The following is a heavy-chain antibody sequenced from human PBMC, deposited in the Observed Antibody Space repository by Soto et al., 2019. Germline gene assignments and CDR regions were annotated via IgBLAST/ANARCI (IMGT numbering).Heavy chain of an antibody. CDR1: GGSISSYY. D-gene: IGHD6-19*01. CDR2: IYYSGST. J-gene: IGHJ4*02. CDR3: ARHLKSGWLIDY. V-gene: IGHV4-59*08. Sequence: SETLSLTCTVSGGSISSYYWSWIRQPPGKGLEWIGYIYYSGSTNYNPSLKSRVTISVDTSKNQFSLKLSSVTAADTAVYYCARHLKSGWLIDYWGQGTLVTVSS.